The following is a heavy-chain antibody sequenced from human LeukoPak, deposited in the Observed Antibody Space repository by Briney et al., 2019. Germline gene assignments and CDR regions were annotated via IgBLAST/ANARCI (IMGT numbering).Heavy chain of an antibody. Sequence: PGRALRLSCAASGFTFDDFAMHWVRQAPGKGLAWVAGISWNGGSIDYANSVRGRFIISRDNAENSLYLQMNSLRAEDTALYYCSKGSGRFWAYFDHWGQGALVTVSS. CDR1: GFTFDDFA. CDR3: SKGSGRFWAYFDH. J-gene: IGHJ4*02. V-gene: IGHV3-9*01. D-gene: IGHD1-26*01. CDR2: ISWNGGSI.